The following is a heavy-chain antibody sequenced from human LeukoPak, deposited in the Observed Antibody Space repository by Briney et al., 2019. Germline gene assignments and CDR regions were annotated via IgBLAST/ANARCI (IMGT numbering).Heavy chain of an antibody. CDR3: AKDYYDSSGYYWS. CDR1: GFTFSSYG. CDR2: IRYDGSNK. Sequence: HTGGSLRLSCAASGFTFSSYGMHWVRQAPGKGLEWVAFIRYDGSNKYYADSVKGRFTISRDSSKNTLYLQMNSLRAEDTAVYYCAKDYYDSSGYYWSWGQGTLVTVSS. J-gene: IGHJ5*02. V-gene: IGHV3-30*02. D-gene: IGHD3-22*01.